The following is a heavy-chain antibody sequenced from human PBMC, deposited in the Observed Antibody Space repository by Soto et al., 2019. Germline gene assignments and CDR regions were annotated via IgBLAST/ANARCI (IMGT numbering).Heavy chain of an antibody. D-gene: IGHD6-6*01. CDR2: ISYDGSNK. J-gene: IGHJ6*02. Sequence: QPGGSLRLSCAASGFTFSSYGMHWVRQAPGKGLEWVAVISYDGSNKYYADSVKGRFTISRDNSKNTLYLQMTSLRAEDTAVYYCAKMSSSSRLAYYGMVVRGQGTTVTVSS. V-gene: IGHV3-30*18. CDR1: GFTFSSYG. CDR3: AKMSSSSRLAYYGMVV.